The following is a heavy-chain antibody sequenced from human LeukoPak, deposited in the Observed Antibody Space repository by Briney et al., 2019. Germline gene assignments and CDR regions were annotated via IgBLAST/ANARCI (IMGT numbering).Heavy chain of an antibody. Sequence: GGSLRLSCAASGFTVSSNYMSWVRQAPGKGLEWVLVIYSGGSTYYADSVKGRFTISRDNSKNTLYLQMNSLRAEDTAVYYCARGGRTMVRGVRFYYYYGMDVWGQGTTVTVSS. V-gene: IGHV3-53*01. CDR1: GFTVSSNY. CDR2: IYSGGST. J-gene: IGHJ6*02. D-gene: IGHD3-10*01. CDR3: ARGGRTMVRGVRFYYYYGMDV.